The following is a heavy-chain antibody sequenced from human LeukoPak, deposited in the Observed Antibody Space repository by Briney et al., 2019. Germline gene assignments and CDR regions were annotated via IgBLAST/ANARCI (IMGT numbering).Heavy chain of an antibody. Sequence: ASVKVSCKASGGTFSSNAISWVRQAPGQGLEWMGRIIPILGIANYAQKFQGRVTITADKSTSTAYMELSSLRSEDTAVYYCARANALGYCSGGSCPKSSYFDYWGQGTLVTVSS. CDR3: ARANALGYCSGGSCPKSSYFDY. V-gene: IGHV1-69*04. CDR1: GGTFSSNA. J-gene: IGHJ4*02. CDR2: IIPILGIA. D-gene: IGHD2-15*01.